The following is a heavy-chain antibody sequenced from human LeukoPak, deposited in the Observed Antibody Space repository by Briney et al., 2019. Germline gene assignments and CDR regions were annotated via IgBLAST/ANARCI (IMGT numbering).Heavy chain of an antibody. J-gene: IGHJ3*02. D-gene: IGHD1/OR15-1a*01. CDR2: IYYSGST. CDR1: GGSISSSSYY. CDR3: ARHMEQPNDAFDI. Sequence: PSETLSLTCTVSGGSISSSSYYWGWIRQPPGKGLEWIGSIYYSGSTYYNPSLKSRVTISVDTSKNQFSLKLSSVTAADTAVYYCARHMEQPNDAFDIWGQGTMVTVSS. V-gene: IGHV4-39*01.